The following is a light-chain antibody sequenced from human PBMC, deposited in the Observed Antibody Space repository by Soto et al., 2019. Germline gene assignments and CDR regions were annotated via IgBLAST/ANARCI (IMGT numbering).Light chain of an antibody. V-gene: IGLV2-14*03. CDR3: SSYRSGSTLRV. J-gene: IGLJ1*01. CDR2: DVN. CDR1: SSDIGGYNY. Sequence: QSVLTQPASVSGSVGQSITISCTGTSSDIGGYNYVSWYQQHPGNAPKLIIFDVNNRPSGVSHRFSGSKSGNTASLTISGLRAEDEADYYCSSYRSGSTLRVFGIGTKVTVL.